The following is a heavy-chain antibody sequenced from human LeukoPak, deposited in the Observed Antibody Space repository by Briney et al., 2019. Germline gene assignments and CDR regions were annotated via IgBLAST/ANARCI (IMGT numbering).Heavy chain of an antibody. Sequence: GGSLRLSCAASGFTFSSYSMNWVRQAPGKGLEWVSSISSSSSYIYYADSVKGRFTISRDNAKNSLYLQMNSLRAEDTAVYYCAKDPNTMVRGVTLDYFDYWGQGTLVTVSS. CDR1: GFTFSSYS. D-gene: IGHD3-10*01. J-gene: IGHJ4*02. CDR2: ISSSSSYI. CDR3: AKDPNTMVRGVTLDYFDY. V-gene: IGHV3-21*04.